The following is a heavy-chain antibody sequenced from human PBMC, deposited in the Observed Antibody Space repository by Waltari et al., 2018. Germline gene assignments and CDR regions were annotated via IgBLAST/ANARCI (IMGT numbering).Heavy chain of an antibody. CDR2: IDHRGSS. CDR1: GGSFSGYY. J-gene: IGHJ6*02. D-gene: IGHD3-10*01. V-gene: IGHV4-34*01. Sequence: QVQLQQWGAGLLKPSETLSLTCAVYGGSFSGYYWSWVRPPPGKGLEWIGEIDHRGSSNDNPSLKSRVTVSVDASKKQFSLKLSSVTAADTAVYYCARGNVGRYFGDSKGSYYGMDVWGQGTTVTVSS. CDR3: ARGNVGRYFGDSKGSYYGMDV.